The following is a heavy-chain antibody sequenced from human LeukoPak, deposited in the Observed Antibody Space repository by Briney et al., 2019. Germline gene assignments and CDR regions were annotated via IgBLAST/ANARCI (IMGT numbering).Heavy chain of an antibody. CDR1: GFTFSSYA. CDR3: AKDSLVGVWLVGYSFDS. CDR2: ISGSGGST. Sequence: GGSLRLSCAASGFTFSSYAMSWVRQAPGKGLEWVSAISGSGGSTYYADSVKGRFTISRDNSKNTLFLQMNSLRAEDTAVYYCAKDSLVGVWLVGYSFDSWGQGTLVTVSS. D-gene: IGHD6-19*01. V-gene: IGHV3-23*01. J-gene: IGHJ4*02.